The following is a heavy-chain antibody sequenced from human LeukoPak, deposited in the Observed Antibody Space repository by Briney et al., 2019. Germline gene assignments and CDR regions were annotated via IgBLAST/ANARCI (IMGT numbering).Heavy chain of an antibody. V-gene: IGHV3-30*03. J-gene: IGHJ4*02. D-gene: IGHD6-13*01. CDR3: ARGNMAAVGTYHDPLIDY. CDR2: ISYDGSNK. CDR1: GFTFSSNG. Sequence: PGGSLRLSCAASGFTFSSNGMHWVRQAPGKGLEWVAVISYDGSNKHYADSVKGRFTISRDNSKNTLYLQMNSLRAEDTAVYYCARGNMAAVGTYHDPLIDYWGQGTLVTVSS.